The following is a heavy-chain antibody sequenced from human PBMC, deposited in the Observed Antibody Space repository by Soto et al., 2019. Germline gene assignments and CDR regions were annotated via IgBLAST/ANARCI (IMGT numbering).Heavy chain of an antibody. CDR3: TRPSGIAAAGTGDYFDY. D-gene: IGHD6-13*01. CDR2: TIPIFGTA. CDR1: GGTFSSYA. Sequence: QVQLVQSGAEVKKPGSSVKVSCKASGGTFSSYAISWVRQAPGQGLEWMGGTIPIFGTANYAQKFQGRVTITADESTSTAYMELSSLRSEDTAVYYCTRPSGIAAAGTGDYFDYWGQGTLVTVSS. V-gene: IGHV1-69*01. J-gene: IGHJ4*02.